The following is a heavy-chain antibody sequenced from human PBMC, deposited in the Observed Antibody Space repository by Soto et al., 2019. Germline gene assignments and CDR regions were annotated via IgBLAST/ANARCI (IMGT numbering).Heavy chain of an antibody. CDR2: IWYDGSNK. Sequence: QVQLVESGGGVVQPGRSLRLSCAASGFTFSSYGIHWVRQAPGKGLEWVAVIWYDGSNKYYADSVKGRFTISRDNSKNTLYLQMNSRRAEETAVYYCARQTTPVYVGDYVDYWGQGTLVTVSS. CDR3: ARQTTPVYVGDYVDY. CDR1: GFTFSSYG. V-gene: IGHV3-33*01. J-gene: IGHJ4*02. D-gene: IGHD1-20*01.